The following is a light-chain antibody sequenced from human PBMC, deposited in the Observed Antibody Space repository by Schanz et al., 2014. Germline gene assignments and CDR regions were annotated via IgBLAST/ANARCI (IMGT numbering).Light chain of an antibody. J-gene: IGKJ2*01. CDR1: QSVTSTS. CDR3: QQYNNWPRT. Sequence: DIVLTQFPDTLSLSPGERATLSCRASQSVTSTSLAWYQQKPGQAPRLLISGASSRATGIPDRFSGRGSGTDFTLTIDRLEPEDFAVYYCQQYNNWPRTFGQGTKLEI. V-gene: IGKV3-20*01. CDR2: GAS.